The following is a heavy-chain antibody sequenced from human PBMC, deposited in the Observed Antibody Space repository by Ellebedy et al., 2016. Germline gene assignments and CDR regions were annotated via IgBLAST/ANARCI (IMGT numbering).Heavy chain of an antibody. J-gene: IGHJ4*02. CDR2: ISAYNGNT. CDR1: GYTFTSYG. Sequence: APVKVSCKASGYTFTSYGISWVRQAPGQGLEWMGWISAYNGNTNYAQKLQGRVTMTTDTSTSTAYMELRSLRSDDTAVYYCARDKEYYYGSGSYSQGGYWGQGTLVTVSS. CDR3: ARDKEYYYGSGSYSQGGY. D-gene: IGHD3-10*01. V-gene: IGHV1-18*01.